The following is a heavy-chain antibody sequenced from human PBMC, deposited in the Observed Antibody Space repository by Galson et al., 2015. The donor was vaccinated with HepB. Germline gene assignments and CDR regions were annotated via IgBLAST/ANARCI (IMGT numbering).Heavy chain of an antibody. CDR1: GFTFSSYD. V-gene: IGHV3-23*01. CDR2: ISGSGGST. Sequence: SLRLSCAASGFTFSSYDMSWVRQAPGKGLEWVSVISGSGGSTNYADSVKGRFTISRDNSKNTLYLQMNSLRAEDTAVYYCAKGPYSGGFDYWGQGTLVAVSS. CDR3: AKGPYSGGFDY. J-gene: IGHJ4*02. D-gene: IGHD1-26*01.